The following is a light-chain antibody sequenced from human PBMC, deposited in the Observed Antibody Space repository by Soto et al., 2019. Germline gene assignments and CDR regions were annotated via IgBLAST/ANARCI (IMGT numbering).Light chain of an antibody. CDR2: GSN. V-gene: IGLV1-40*01. J-gene: IGLJ3*02. CDR3: QSYDSGLPWV. Sequence: SVLTQPPSVSGAPGQRVTIFCTGTRYNIGAGYDVHWYQHLPGTVPKLLIYGSNNRPSGVPDRFSGSKSGTSASLAITGLQAEDEATYYCQSYDSGLPWVFGGGTKLTVL. CDR1: RYNIGAGYD.